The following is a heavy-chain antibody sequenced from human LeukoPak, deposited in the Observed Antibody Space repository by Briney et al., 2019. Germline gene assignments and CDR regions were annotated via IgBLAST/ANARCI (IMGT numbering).Heavy chain of an antibody. CDR3: ARVGFGSYPVASTYYFDY. CDR1: GYSFTSYD. J-gene: IGHJ4*02. D-gene: IGHD1-26*01. V-gene: IGHV1-8*03. CDR2: MNPNSGNT. Sequence: ASVKVSCKASGYSFTSYDINWVRQATGQGLEWMGWMNPNSGNTGYAQKFQGRVTITRNTSISTAYMELSSLRSEDTAVYYCARVGFGSYPVASTYYFDYWGQGTLVTVSS.